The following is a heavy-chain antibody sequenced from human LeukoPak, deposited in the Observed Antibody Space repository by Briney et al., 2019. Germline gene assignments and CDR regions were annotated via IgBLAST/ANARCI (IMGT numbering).Heavy chain of an antibody. CDR2: IIPGFGTA. CDR3: AREPEPAITMVRGEVFDI. Sequence: ASVTVSYTASGGTFISYVISWVRQAPGQGREWMGGIIPGFGTANYAQKFQGTVTITADVSATTVYMLLNSLRSEDTAVYYCAREPEPAITMVRGEVFDIWGQGTMVIVSS. J-gene: IGHJ3*02. V-gene: IGHV1-69*13. D-gene: IGHD3-10*01. CDR1: GGTFISYV.